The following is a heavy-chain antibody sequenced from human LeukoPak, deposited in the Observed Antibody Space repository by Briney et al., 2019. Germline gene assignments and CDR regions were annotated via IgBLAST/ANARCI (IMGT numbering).Heavy chain of an antibody. J-gene: IGHJ4*02. Sequence: GGSLRLSCSASGFTISDYWMSLVRQAPGEGLEWVANIKEDGSVKNYVDSAKGRFTISRDNAKNSLYLQMNSLRAEDTAVYYCAKDGYGSGTVPFDYWGQGTLVTVSS. CDR3: AKDGYGSGTVPFDY. CDR1: GFTISDYW. CDR2: IKEDGSVK. V-gene: IGHV3-7*03. D-gene: IGHD3-10*01.